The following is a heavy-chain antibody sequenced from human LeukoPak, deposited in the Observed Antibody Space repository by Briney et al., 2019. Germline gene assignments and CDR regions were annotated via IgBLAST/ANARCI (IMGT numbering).Heavy chain of an antibody. V-gene: IGHV1-69*05. CDR1: GGTFSSYA. J-gene: IGHJ5*02. CDR2: IIPIFGTT. CDR3: AREAVTIFGLVRTQTTKSPHRFDP. D-gene: IGHD3-3*01. Sequence: ASVKVSCKASGGTFSSYAISWVRQAPGQGLEWMGGIIPIFGTTNYAQKFQGRVTMTRDMSTSTVYMELSSLRSEDTAVYYCAREAVTIFGLVRTQTTKSPHRFDPWGQGTLVTVSS.